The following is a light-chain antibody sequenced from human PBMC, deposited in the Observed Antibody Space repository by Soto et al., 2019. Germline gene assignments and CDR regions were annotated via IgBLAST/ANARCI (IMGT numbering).Light chain of an antibody. V-gene: IGKV1-39*01. CDR1: QSVSTY. Sequence: DIELTQSPGSLSVSVGERATITCRASQSVSTYFLWCQQTQGKAPKSLIYAASSLRSGVPTRFSGSGSGTNFTLTISSLQSEDFATYYCQQSYRTPHTFGQGTRLDTK. J-gene: IGKJ2*01. CDR3: QQSYRTPHT. CDR2: AAS.